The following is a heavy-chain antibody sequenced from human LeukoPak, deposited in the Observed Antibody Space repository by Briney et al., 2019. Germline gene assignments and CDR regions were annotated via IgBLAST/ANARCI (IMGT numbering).Heavy chain of an antibody. J-gene: IGHJ6*04. CDR2: IYHSGST. D-gene: IGHD6-13*01. Sequence: SGTLSLTCAVSGYSISSGYYWGWIRQPPGKGLEWIGSIYHSGSTLYNPSLKSRVTISVDTSKTQFPLNLSSVTAADTAVYYCARDTGSSSGGGSGMDVWGKGTTVTVSS. CDR1: GYSISSGYY. V-gene: IGHV4-38-2*02. CDR3: ARDTGSSSGGGSGMDV.